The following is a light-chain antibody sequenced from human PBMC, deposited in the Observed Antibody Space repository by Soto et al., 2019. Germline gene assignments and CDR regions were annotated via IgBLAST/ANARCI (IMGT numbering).Light chain of an antibody. Sequence: EIVLTQAPGTLSLSPGERATLSCRASQSVSSSYLAWYQQKPGQAPRLLIYGASSRATGIPDRFSGSGSGTDFTLTISRLEPDYFEVYYCQQYGSSPPLPCAAGIKVDIK. CDR3: QQYGSSPPLP. CDR1: QSVSSSY. J-gene: IGKJ4*01. CDR2: GAS. V-gene: IGKV3-20*01.